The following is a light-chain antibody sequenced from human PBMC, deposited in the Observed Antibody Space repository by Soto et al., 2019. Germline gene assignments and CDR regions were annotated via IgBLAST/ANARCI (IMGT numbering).Light chain of an antibody. CDR3: SSNAGDSYV. Sequence: QSALTHPPSASGSPGQSVTISCTGTSSDIGGSNQVSWYQQHPGKAPKLMIYDVSKRPSGVPDRFSGSKSGNTASLTVSGLQAEDEADYYCSSNAGDSYVFGTVTKLTVL. J-gene: IGLJ1*01. CDR2: DVS. CDR1: SSDIGGSNQ. V-gene: IGLV2-8*01.